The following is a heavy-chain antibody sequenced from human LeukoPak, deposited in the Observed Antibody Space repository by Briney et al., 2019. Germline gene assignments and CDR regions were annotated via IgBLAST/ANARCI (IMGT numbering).Heavy chain of an antibody. CDR1: GGSISSGDYY. CDR3: ARDPITMVRGVIPHSDY. D-gene: IGHD3-10*01. CDR2: IYYSGSI. Sequence: SETLSLTCTVSGGSISSGDYYWSWIRQPPGKGLEWIGYIYYSGSIYYNPSLKSRVTISVDTSKNQFSLKLSSVTAADTAVYYCARDPITMVRGVIPHSDYWGQGTLVTVSS. V-gene: IGHV4-30-4*08. J-gene: IGHJ4*02.